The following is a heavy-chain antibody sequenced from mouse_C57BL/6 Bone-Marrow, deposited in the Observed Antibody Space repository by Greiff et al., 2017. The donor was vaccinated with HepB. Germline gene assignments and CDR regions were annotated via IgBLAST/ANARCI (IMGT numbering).Heavy chain of an antibody. D-gene: IGHD3-1*01. Sequence: EVQLQQSGPELVKPGASVKISCKASGYTFTDYYMNWVKQSHGKSLEWIGDINPNNGGTSYNQKFKSKATLTVDKSSSTAYMERRRLTSEDSPVYYSARGLHDAIYDWGQRASVTLSS. CDR2: INPNNGGT. J-gene: IGHJ4*01. V-gene: IGHV1-26*01. CDR1: GYTFTDYY. CDR3: ARGLHDAIYD.